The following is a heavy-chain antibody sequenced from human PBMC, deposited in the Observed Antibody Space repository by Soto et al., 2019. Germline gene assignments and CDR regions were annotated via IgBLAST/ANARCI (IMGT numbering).Heavy chain of an antibody. CDR3: AKEWSQGYYFDY. D-gene: IGHD2-15*01. CDR2: ISGGGGTT. CDR1: GFAFSNYA. V-gene: IGHV3-23*01. Sequence: EVQLLESGGDLVQPGGSLRLSCAASGFAFSNYAMNWVRQAPGKGLEWVSVISGGGGTTYYADSVKGRFTISRDNSKKTLYLQMSSLRGDDTAVYYCAKEWSQGYYFDYWGQGTLVTVSS. J-gene: IGHJ4*02.